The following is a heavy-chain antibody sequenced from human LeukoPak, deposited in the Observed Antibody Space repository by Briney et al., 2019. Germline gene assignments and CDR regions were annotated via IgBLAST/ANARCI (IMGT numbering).Heavy chain of an antibody. Sequence: SQTLSLTCTVSGGSISSGSYYWSWIRQPAGKGLEWIGRIYISGSTKYNPSLKSRVTISVDTSKNQFSLKLTSVTAADTAVYYCARVSSGYCSGGSCYFDYWGQGTLVTVSS. V-gene: IGHV4-61*02. D-gene: IGHD2-15*01. CDR2: IYISGST. CDR1: GGSISSGSYY. CDR3: ARVSSGYCSGGSCYFDY. J-gene: IGHJ4*02.